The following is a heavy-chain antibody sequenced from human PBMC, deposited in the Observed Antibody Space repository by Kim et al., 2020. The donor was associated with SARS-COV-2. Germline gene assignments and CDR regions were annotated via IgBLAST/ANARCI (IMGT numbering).Heavy chain of an antibody. CDR1: GFTFNTYF. V-gene: IGHV3-74*01. Sequence: GGYLRLSCAASGFTFNTYFMHWVRQTPGKGLVWVSRINAGGNSPSYADSVKGRFTTSRDDAQNTLYLQMDNLRVDDTALYYCARDRGIPGHDWYFAVWGRGTLVTVSS. J-gene: IGHJ2*01. CDR3: ARDRGIPGHDWYFAV. D-gene: IGHD3-10*01. CDR2: INAGGNSP.